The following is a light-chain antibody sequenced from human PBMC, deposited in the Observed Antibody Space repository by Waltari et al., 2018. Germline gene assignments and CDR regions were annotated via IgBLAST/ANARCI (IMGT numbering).Light chain of an antibody. CDR3: LQVNSYPFT. CDR1: QGISSY. V-gene: IGKV1-9*01. J-gene: IGKJ3*01. CDR2: GGS. Sequence: IQLTQYPLSLSASVGDRVTITCRASQGISSYLAWYQQKAGSAPKLLIDGGSTLPNGVPSRFSGSGFGTDFTLTISSLQPEDFATYYCLQVNSYPFTFGPGTTVDIK.